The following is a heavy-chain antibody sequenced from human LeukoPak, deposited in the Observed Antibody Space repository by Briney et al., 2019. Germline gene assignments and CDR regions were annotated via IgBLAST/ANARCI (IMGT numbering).Heavy chain of an antibody. CDR2: IYYSGSP. CDR1: GGSISSGGYY. V-gene: IGHV4-31*03. D-gene: IGHD4-17*01. CDR3: ARALSTGDYFTLYAFDI. Sequence: SETLSLTCTVSGGSISSGGYYWSWIRQHPGKGLEWIGYIYYSGSPYYNPSLKSRVTISVDTSKNQFSLKLSSVTAADTAVYYCARALSTGDYFTLYAFDIWGQGTMVTVSS. J-gene: IGHJ3*02.